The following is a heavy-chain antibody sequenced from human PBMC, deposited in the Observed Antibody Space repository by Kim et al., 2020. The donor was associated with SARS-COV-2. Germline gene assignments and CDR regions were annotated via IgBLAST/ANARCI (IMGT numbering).Heavy chain of an antibody. D-gene: IGHD5-12*01. CDR2: GST. J-gene: IGHJ4*02. Sequence: GSTNYNPSLKSRVTISVDTSKNQFSLKLSSVTAADTAVYYCARKDIVADYWGQGTLVTVSS. CDR3: ARKDIVADY. V-gene: IGHV4-34*01.